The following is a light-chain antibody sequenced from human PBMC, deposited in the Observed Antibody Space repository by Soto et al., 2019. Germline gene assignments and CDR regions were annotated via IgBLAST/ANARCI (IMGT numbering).Light chain of an antibody. J-gene: IGLJ1*01. CDR1: TSDVGGYNF. V-gene: IGLV2-11*01. CDR3: CSYVGSDTYFV. CDR2: DVS. Sequence: QSVLTHPLSVSWSPGHSATISCTGTTSDVGGYNFVSWYQQRPGKVPKLMIYDVSIRPSGVPDRFSGSKSGNTASLTISGLQAEDEADYYCCSYVGSDTYFVFGSGTKVTVL.